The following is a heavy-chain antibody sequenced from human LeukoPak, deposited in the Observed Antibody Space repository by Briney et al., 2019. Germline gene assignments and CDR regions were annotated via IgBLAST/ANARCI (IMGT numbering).Heavy chain of an antibody. CDR3: AREQLEPSSHPFDP. J-gene: IGHJ5*02. V-gene: IGHV3-74*03. CDR2: INSDGSRT. D-gene: IGHD1-1*01. CDR1: GITFSSHW. Sequence: GGSLTLSCAASGITFSSHWMHWVRQTPEKGLVWVSRINSDGSRTTYADSVKGRFTISRDNAKNTLYLQMNSLRAEDTAVYYCAREQLEPSSHPFDPWGQGTLVTVSS.